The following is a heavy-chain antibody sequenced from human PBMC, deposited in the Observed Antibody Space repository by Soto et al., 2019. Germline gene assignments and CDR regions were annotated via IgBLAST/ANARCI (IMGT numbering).Heavy chain of an antibody. J-gene: IGHJ6*02. D-gene: IGHD3-22*01. V-gene: IGHV3-53*01. CDR3: ARSKTYYYDSSGSPRGGMDV. CDR2: IYSGGST. CDR1: GFTVSSNY. Sequence: PGGSLRLSCAASGFTVSSNYMSWVRQAPGKGLEWVSVIYSGGSTYYADSVKGRFTISRDNSKNTLYLQMNSLRAEDTAVYYCARSKTYYYDSSGSPRGGMDVWGQGTTVPSP.